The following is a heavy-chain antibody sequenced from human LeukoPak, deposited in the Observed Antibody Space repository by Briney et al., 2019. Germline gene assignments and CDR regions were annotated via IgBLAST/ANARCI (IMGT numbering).Heavy chain of an antibody. CDR3: ARDFRGYYESSGYYFAYYHGMDV. V-gene: IGHV1-3*01. D-gene: IGHD3-22*01. Sequence: ASVKVSCKASGYTFTSYAIYWVRQAPGQRLEWMGWINAGNGNTKFSQKLQDRVTITRDTSASTAYMEPSSLRSEDTAVYYCARDFRGYYESSGYYFAYYHGMDVWGQGTTVTVSS. CDR1: GYTFTSYA. CDR2: INAGNGNT. J-gene: IGHJ6*02.